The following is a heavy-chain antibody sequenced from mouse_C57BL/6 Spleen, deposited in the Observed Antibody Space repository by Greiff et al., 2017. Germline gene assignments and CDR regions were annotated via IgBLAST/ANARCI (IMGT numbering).Heavy chain of an antibody. J-gene: IGHJ3*01. V-gene: IGHV5-4*03. CDR2: ISDGGSYT. CDR1: GFTFSSYA. D-gene: IGHD1-1*01. CDR3: ARAGSSFPWFAY. Sequence: DVKLVESGGGLVKPGGSLKLSCAASGFTFSSYAMSWVRQTPEKRLEWVATISDGGSYTYYPDNVKGRFTLSRDNAKNNLYLQMSHLKSEVTAMYYCARAGSSFPWFAYWGQGTLVTVSA.